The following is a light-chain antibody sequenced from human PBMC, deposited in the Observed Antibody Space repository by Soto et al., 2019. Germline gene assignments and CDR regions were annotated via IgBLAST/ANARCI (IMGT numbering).Light chain of an antibody. Sequence: EIVLTQSPGTLPLSPRERATLSCRASQSVSSNYLAWYQQKPGQAPKVLIYGASTRATGIPARFSGSGSGTEFTLAISSLQSEDFAVYYCQIYGSSPKTFGQGTKGDSK. CDR3: QIYGSSPKT. CDR1: QSVSSNY. J-gene: IGKJ1*01. CDR2: GAS. V-gene: IGKV3-20*01.